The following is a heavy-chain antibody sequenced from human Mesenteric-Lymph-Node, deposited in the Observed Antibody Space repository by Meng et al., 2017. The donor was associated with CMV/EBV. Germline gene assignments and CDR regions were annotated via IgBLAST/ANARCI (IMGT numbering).Heavy chain of an antibody. Sequence: GESLKISCAASGFTFSSYAMHWVRQAPGKGLEWVAVISYDGSNKYYADSVKGRFTISRDNSKNTLYLQMNSLRAEDTAVYYCAREFDWELQYYYYGMDVWGQGTTVTVSS. CDR3: AREFDWELQYYYYGMDV. CDR2: ISYDGSNK. V-gene: IGHV3-30*04. J-gene: IGHJ6*02. CDR1: GFTFSSYA. D-gene: IGHD1-26*01.